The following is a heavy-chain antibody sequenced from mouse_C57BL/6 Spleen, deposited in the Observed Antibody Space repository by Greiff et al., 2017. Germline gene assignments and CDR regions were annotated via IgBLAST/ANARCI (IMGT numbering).Heavy chain of an antibody. Sequence: EVQVVESGGGLVKPGGSLKLSCAASGFTFSDYGMHWVRQAPEKGLEWVAYISSGSSTIYYADTVKGRFTISRDNAKNTLCLQMTSLRSEDTAMYYCAPTTVVGGEFAYWGQGTLVTVSA. D-gene: IGHD1-1*01. V-gene: IGHV5-17*01. CDR3: APTTVVGGEFAY. J-gene: IGHJ3*01. CDR2: ISSGSSTI. CDR1: GFTFSDYG.